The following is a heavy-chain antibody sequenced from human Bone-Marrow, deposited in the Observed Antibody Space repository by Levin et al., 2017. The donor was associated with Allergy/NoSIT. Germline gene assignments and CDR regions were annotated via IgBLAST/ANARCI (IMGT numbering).Heavy chain of an antibody. CDR3: ARDETFNSWHVGWFDS. CDR2: MFAGGAA. D-gene: IGHD2/OR15-2a*01. CDR1: GDSISNTHHY. V-gene: IGHV4-61*02. J-gene: IGHJ5*01. Sequence: SETLSLTCTVSGDSISNTHHYWSWTRQPAGKGLEWIGRMFAGGAATYKRSLRSRVTISIDTSKNQFSLKLTSVTAADTAVYYCARDETFNSWHVGWFDSWGQGTLVTVSS.